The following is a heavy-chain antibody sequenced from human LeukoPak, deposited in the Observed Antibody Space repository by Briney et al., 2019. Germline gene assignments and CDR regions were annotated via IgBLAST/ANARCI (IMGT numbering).Heavy chain of an antibody. Sequence: GGSLRLSCVGSGFSFRSHWVNWVRQSPGKGLEWVANIKPDGSDKYYVDSARGRFTVSRDNAKNSAFLQMNSLKAEDTAIYYCATISAQTFDIWGQGTLVSVSS. D-gene: IGHD5-24*01. CDR1: GFSFRSHW. J-gene: IGHJ3*02. CDR2: IKPDGSDK. V-gene: IGHV3-7*01. CDR3: ATISAQTFDI.